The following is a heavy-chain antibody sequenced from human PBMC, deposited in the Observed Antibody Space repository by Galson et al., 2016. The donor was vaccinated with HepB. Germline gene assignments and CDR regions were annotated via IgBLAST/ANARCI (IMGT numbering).Heavy chain of an antibody. J-gene: IGHJ4*02. Sequence: SLRLSFAASGFTFRSYAMSWVRQAPGKGLEWVSTMTDSGGSTYYADFVKGRFTISRDNSKNTLFLQMNSLRVEDTAMYYCAKRTSHDYGALLDYWGQGTLVTVSS. CDR3: AKRTSHDYGALLDY. CDR2: MTDSGGST. V-gene: IGHV3-23*01. CDR1: GFTFRSYA. D-gene: IGHD4-17*01.